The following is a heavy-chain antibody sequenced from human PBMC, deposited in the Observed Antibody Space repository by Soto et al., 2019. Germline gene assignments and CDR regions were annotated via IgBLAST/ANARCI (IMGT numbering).Heavy chain of an antibody. CDR2: VYATGTT. V-gene: IGHV4-4*07. CDR3: VRDGSKSLRDWFDP. Sequence: SETLSVTCNVSGGSISKFYWAWIRKTAGNGLEWMGRVYATGTTDYNPSLRSRVAMSVDISKKTFSLRLRSVTGADSGVYYCVRDGSKSLRDWFDPWGQGILVTVS. CDR1: GGSISKFY. J-gene: IGHJ5*02.